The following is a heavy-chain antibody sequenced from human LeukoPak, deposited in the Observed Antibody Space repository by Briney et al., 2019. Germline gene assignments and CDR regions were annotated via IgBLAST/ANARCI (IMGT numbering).Heavy chain of an antibody. Sequence: SVKGSCKASGGTFSSYAISWVRQAPGQGLEWMGGIIPIFGTANYAQKFQGRVKITADESTSTAYMELSSLRSEDTAVYYCARVPKPKDIVVVPAAMRDVGYYYYGMDVWGQGTTVTVSS. V-gene: IGHV1-69*01. CDR2: IIPIFGTA. D-gene: IGHD2-2*01. CDR1: GGTFSSYA. CDR3: ARVPKPKDIVVVPAAMRDVGYYYYGMDV. J-gene: IGHJ6*02.